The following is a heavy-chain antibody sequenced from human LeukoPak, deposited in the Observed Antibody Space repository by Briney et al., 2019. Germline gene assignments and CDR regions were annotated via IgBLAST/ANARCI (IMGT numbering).Heavy chain of an antibody. Sequence: PGGSLRLSCAASGFTFSTYAMTWVRQAPGKGLEWVSAISGSGGNTYYADSVKGRFTISRDNSKNTLYLQMNSLRAEDTAVYYCAKDSGQWLLDYWGQGTLVTVSS. CDR2: ISGSGGNT. CDR3: AKDSGQWLLDY. V-gene: IGHV3-23*01. D-gene: IGHD6-19*01. J-gene: IGHJ4*02. CDR1: GFTFSTYA.